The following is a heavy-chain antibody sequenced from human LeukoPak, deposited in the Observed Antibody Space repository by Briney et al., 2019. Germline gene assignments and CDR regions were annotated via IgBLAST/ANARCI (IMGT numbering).Heavy chain of an antibody. Sequence: GGSLRLSCAASGFTFGSYGMHWVRQAPGKGLEWVSSISSSSSYIYHADSVKGRFTISRDNAKNSLYLQMNSLRAEDTAVYYCARADWDTAMIDYWGQGTLVTVSS. J-gene: IGHJ4*02. CDR1: GFTFGSYG. V-gene: IGHV3-21*01. D-gene: IGHD5-18*01. CDR3: ARADWDTAMIDY. CDR2: ISSSSSYI.